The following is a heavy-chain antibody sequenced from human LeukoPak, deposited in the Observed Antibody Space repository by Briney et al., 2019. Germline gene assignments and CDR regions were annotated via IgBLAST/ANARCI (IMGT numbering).Heavy chain of an antibody. CDR3: ARDGHRRYHYDSSGREDAFDM. Sequence: GASVKVSCKASGYTFISYGITWVRQAPGQGLEWMGWMSAYNGNTNYAQKFQGRVTMTTDTSTSTAYMEVRSLRSDDTAVYYCARDGHRRYHYDSSGREDAFDMWGQGTMATVSS. J-gene: IGHJ3*02. CDR1: GYTFISYG. D-gene: IGHD3-22*01. CDR2: MSAYNGNT. V-gene: IGHV1-18*01.